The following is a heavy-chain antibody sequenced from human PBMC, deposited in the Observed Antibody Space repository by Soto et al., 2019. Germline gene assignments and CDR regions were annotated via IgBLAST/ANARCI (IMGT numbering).Heavy chain of an antibody. V-gene: IGHV1-24*01. CDR1: GYTLTELS. CDR3: ARDQNDFRPAMLDY. Sequence: ASVKVSCKVSGYTLTELSMHWVRQAPGKGLEWMGGFDPEDGETIYAQKFQGRVTINPDTSKNQFSLQLNSVTPEDTAVYYCARDQNDFRPAMLDYWGQGTLVTVSS. D-gene: IGHD3-3*01. CDR2: FDPEDGET. J-gene: IGHJ4*02.